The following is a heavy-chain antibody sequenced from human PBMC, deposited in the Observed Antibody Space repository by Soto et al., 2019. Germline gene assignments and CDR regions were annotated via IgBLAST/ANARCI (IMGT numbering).Heavy chain of an antibody. CDR2: ISAYNGNT. D-gene: IGHD3-16*01. Sequence: QVHLVQSGAEVKMPGASVKVSCKASGFTFTSYAFTWVRQAHGQGLEWMGWISAYNGNTNYARNFRGRVTMTTDISTSTVYMELGSLTSDDTAVYFCARDFTGWPPDGVDSWGQGTLVSVSA. CDR1: GFTFTSYA. V-gene: IGHV1-18*01. J-gene: IGHJ4*02. CDR3: ARDFTGWPPDGVDS.